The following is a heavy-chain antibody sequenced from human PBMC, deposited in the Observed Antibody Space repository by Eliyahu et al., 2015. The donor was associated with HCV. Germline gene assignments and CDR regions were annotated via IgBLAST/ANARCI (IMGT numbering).Heavy chain of an antibody. CDR1: GFTFTNXW. V-gene: IGHV3-15*01. D-gene: IGHD1-26*01. CDR2: IKSRIDGETT. J-gene: IGHJ6*02. Sequence: EVQLVESGGGLVKPGGSLRLSCAASGFTFTNXWLSWARQAPGKGLEWVGRIKSRIDGETTDYAPPVKGRFTVSRDDSKNTLYLQMNSLKTDDTGVYYCTTDVRWELQTFHYAMDVWGQGTTVTVSS. CDR3: TTDVRWELQTFHYAMDV.